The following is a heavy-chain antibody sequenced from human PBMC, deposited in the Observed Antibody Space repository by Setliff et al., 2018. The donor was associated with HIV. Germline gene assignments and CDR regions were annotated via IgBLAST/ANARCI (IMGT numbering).Heavy chain of an antibody. J-gene: IGHJ3*01. CDR2: IFYSGDT. Sequence: PSETLSLTCTVPGGTIASGGHYWSWIRQHPGKGLEWIGYIFYSGDTSYNPSLKSRLTLSLDMSKNQFSLKVNSVTAADTAVYYCARVQMAYAAFDVWGQGTMVTVSS. CDR1: GGTIASGGHY. D-gene: IGHD4-17*01. CDR3: ARVQMAYAAFDV. V-gene: IGHV4-31*03.